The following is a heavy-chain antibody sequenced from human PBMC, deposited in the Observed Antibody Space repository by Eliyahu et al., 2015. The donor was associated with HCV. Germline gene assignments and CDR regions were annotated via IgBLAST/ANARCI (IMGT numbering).Heavy chain of an antibody. V-gene: IGHV3-23*01. CDR3: AKNQGGGTPYYYAMDV. CDR1: GFTFSSYA. CDR2: ISASGGAT. Sequence: EVQLLESGGGLIQPRGSLRLXCAASGFTFSSYAMTWVRQAPGKGLGWVSIISASGGATFYADSVKGRFTISRDNSKNTLHLQMDSLRAEDTAVYFCAKNQGGGTPYYYAMDVWGQGTTVTVSS. J-gene: IGHJ6*02. D-gene: IGHD1-26*01.